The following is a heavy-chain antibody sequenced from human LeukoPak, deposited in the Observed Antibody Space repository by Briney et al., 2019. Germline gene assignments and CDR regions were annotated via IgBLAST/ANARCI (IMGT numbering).Heavy chain of an antibody. D-gene: IGHD2-15*01. Sequence: ASVKVSCKASGYTFTSYAMHWVRQAPGQRLEWMGWINAGNGNTKYSQKFQGRVTITRDTSASTAYMELSSLRSEDTAVYYCAREYCSGGSCSYSLYGMDVWGQGTTITVSS. J-gene: IGHJ6*02. CDR3: AREYCSGGSCSYSLYGMDV. CDR2: INAGNGNT. CDR1: GYTFTSYA. V-gene: IGHV1-3*01.